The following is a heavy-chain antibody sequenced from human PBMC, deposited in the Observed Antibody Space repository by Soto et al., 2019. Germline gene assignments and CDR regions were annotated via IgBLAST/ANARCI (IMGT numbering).Heavy chain of an antibody. CDR1: GYTFASYA. CDR3: ARIDVLRFLEWLSESIYFDY. Sequence: ASVNASSKASGYTFASYARRWLRQAPEQGLEWMGWISAYNGNTNYAQKLQGRVTMTTDTSTSTAYMELRSLRSDDTAVYYCARIDVLRFLEWLSESIYFDYWGQGTLVTVSS. V-gene: IGHV1-18*01. CDR2: ISAYNGNT. D-gene: IGHD3-3*01. J-gene: IGHJ4*02.